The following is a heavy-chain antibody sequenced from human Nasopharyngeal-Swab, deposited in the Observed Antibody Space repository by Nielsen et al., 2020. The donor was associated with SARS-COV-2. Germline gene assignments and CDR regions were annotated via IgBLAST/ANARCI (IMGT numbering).Heavy chain of an antibody. D-gene: IGHD3-10*01. CDR2: INQDGSDI. V-gene: IGHV3-7*01. Sequence: GESLKISCAASGFTFSSHSMNWVRQAPGKGLEWVATINQDGSDIGYVDSVAGRFTISRDNAETSLYLQMNSLRVDDTAVYYCADPPSGYWGQGTRVTVSS. CDR3: ADPPSGY. J-gene: IGHJ4*02. CDR1: GFTFSSHS.